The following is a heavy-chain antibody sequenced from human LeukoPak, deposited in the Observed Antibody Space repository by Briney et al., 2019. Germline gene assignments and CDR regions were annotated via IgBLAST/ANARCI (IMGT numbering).Heavy chain of an antibody. D-gene: IGHD5-12*01. J-gene: IGHJ4*02. CDR2: IYYSGST. CDR3: ARQDYSGYDYPFDY. Sequence: SETLSLTCTVSGGSISSSSYYWGWIRQPPGKGLEWIGSIYYSGSTYYSPSLKSRVTMSVDTSKNQFSLKLSAVTAADTAVYYCARQDYSGYDYPFDYWGQGTLVTVSS. CDR1: GGSISSSSYY. V-gene: IGHV4-39*01.